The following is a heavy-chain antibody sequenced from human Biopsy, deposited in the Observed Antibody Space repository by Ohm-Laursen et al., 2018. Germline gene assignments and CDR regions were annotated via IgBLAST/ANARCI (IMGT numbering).Heavy chain of an antibody. CDR2: INHSSII. CDR3: ARLEWRDTFFDF. Sequence: SDTLSLTCGVSGGPLRGYYWTWIRQSPGKGLEWIGDINHSSIIKYNPSLKSRLTISADTSKNKFSLKMTSVTAADTAVYYCARLEWRDTFFDFWGQGRLVTVSS. J-gene: IGHJ4*02. D-gene: IGHD3-3*01. CDR1: GGPLRGYY. V-gene: IGHV4-34*01.